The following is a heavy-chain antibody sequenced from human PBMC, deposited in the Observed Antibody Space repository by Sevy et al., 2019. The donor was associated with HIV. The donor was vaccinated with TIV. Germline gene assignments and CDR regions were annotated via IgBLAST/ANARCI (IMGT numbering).Heavy chain of an antibody. CDR1: GGSFSGYY. J-gene: IGHJ4*02. V-gene: IGHV4-34*01. D-gene: IGHD2-15*01. Sequence: SETLSLTCAVYGGSFSGYYWSWIRQPPGKGLEWIGEINHSGSTNYNPSLKSRVTISVDTSKNQFSLKLSSVTAADTAVYYCASGGYFDYWGRGTLVTVSS. CDR3: ASGGYFDY. CDR2: INHSGST.